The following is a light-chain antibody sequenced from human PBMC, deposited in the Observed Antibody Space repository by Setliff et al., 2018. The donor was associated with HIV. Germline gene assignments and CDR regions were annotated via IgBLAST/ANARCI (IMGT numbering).Light chain of an antibody. Sequence: QSALTQPASVSGSPGQSITISCTGSSSNIGAGYDVHWYKQLPGTAPKLLIYGYNNRPSGVPDRFSGSKSGTSASLAITGLQAEDEADYYCQSYDSRLSGYVFGTGTKVTV. CDR3: QSYDSRLSGYV. J-gene: IGLJ1*01. CDR2: GYN. V-gene: IGLV1-40*01. CDR1: SSNIGAGYD.